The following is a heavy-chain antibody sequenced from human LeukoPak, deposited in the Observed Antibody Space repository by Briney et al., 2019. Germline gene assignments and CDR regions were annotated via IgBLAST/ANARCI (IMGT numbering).Heavy chain of an antibody. CDR1: GFTFSSYG. V-gene: IGHV3-30*18. CDR3: ANFPFDAFDI. J-gene: IGHJ3*02. Sequence: GGSLRLSCAASGFTFSSYGMHWVRQAPGKGLEWVAVISYGGSNKYYADSVKGRFTISRDNSKNTLYLQMNSLRAEDTAVYYCANFPFDAFDIWGQGTMVTVSS. CDR2: ISYGGSNK.